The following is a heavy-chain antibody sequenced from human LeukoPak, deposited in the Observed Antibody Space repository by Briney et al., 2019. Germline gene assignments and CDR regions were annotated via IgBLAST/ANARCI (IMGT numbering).Heavy chain of an antibody. V-gene: IGHV3-23*01. CDR1: GSTFSSYA. CDR3: AKGSPAAIVYFDY. Sequence: GSLRLSGAASGSTFSSYAMSWVRQAPGQGLEWVSAIGGSADSKYDAGPVHGQFTISRDNSENSLYVQMISLRAEDTAVYYCAKGSPAAIVYFDYWAQGTVVTVSS. D-gene: IGHD2-2*01. J-gene: IGHJ4*02. CDR2: IGGSADSK.